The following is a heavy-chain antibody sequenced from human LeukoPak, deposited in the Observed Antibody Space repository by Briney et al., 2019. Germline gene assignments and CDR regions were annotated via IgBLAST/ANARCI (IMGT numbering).Heavy chain of an antibody. Sequence: TGGSLRLSCAASGFTVSSNYMSWVRQAPGKGLEWVSVIYSGGSTYYADSVKGRFTISRDNSKNTLYLQMNSLRAEDTAVYYCARDSYYYDSSGGYWGQGTLVTVSS. CDR2: IYSGGST. J-gene: IGHJ4*02. CDR1: GFTVSSNY. D-gene: IGHD3-22*01. CDR3: ARDSYYYDSSGGY. V-gene: IGHV3-53*01.